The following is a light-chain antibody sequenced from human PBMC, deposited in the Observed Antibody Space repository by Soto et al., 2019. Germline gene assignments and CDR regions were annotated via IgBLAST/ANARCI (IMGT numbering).Light chain of an antibody. J-gene: IGKJ2*02. CDR2: AAS. V-gene: IGKV3-15*01. Sequence: EIVMTQSPATLSVSPGERATLSCRASQSISNNVAWYQKKPGQAPRLLISAASTRATGIPARFSGSGSGTEVILTISSLQSEDFAVYYCQQYHDWPPSTFGQGTKLEIK. CDR1: QSISNN. CDR3: QQYHDWPPST.